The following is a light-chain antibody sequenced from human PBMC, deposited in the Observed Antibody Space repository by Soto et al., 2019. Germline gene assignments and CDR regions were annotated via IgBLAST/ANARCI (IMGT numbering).Light chain of an antibody. Sequence: DIQMTQSPSTLSXXXXXXXXXXXXASQSISSWLAWYQQKPGKAPKLLIYKXSTLKSGVPSRFSGSGSGTEFTLTISSLQPDDFATYYCQHYXXXXXAFGQGTKVDIK. CDR1: QSISSW. CDR3: QHYXXXXXA. J-gene: IGKJ1*01. V-gene: IGKV1-5*03. CDR2: KXS.